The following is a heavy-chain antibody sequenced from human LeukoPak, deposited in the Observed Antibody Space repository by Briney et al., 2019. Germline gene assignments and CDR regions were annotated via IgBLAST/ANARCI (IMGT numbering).Heavy chain of an antibody. CDR2: IMPLFGTA. J-gene: IGHJ5*02. D-gene: IGHD4-17*01. CDR3: ARDVHGDYGSGWFDP. V-gene: IGHV1-69*05. Sequence: VASVKVSCKTSGGTFNNSAISWVRQAPGQGLEWLGGIMPLFGTAGYAQKFQGRVTITKDESTRKVYLELTSLTSDDTAVYYCARDVHGDYGSGWFDPWGQGTLVSVSS. CDR1: GGTFNNSA.